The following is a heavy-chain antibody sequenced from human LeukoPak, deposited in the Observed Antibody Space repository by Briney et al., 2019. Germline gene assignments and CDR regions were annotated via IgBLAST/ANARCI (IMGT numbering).Heavy chain of an antibody. V-gene: IGHV4-34*01. CDR2: INHSGST. CDR3: ARGGSSGWNNWFDP. Sequence: SETLSLTCAVYGGSFSGYYWSWIRQPPGKGLEWIGEINHSGSTNYNPSLKSRVTISVDTSKNQFSLKLSSVTAADTAVYYWARGGSSGWNNWFDPWGQGTLVTVSS. CDR1: GGSFSGYY. J-gene: IGHJ5*02. D-gene: IGHD6-19*01.